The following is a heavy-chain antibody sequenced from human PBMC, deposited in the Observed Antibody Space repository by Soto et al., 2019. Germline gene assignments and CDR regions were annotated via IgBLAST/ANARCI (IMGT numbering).Heavy chain of an antibody. V-gene: IGHV1-69*13. CDR3: ASRTYYDFWSGYSPHYYYGMDV. CDR2: IIPIFGTA. J-gene: IGHJ6*02. D-gene: IGHD3-3*01. CDR1: GGTFSSYA. Sequence: SVKVSCKASGGTFSSYAISWVRQAPGQGLEGMGGIIPIFGTANYAQKFQGRVTITADESTSTAYMELSSLRSEDTAVYYCASRTYYDFWSGYSPHYYYGMDVWGQGTTVTVSS.